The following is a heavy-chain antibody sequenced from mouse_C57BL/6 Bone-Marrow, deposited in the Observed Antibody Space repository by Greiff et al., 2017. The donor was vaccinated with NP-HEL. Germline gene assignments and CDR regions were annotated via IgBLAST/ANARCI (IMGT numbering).Heavy chain of an antibody. CDR1: GFTFSSYA. J-gene: IGHJ2*01. CDR3: ARDPMVTTTFFDY. D-gene: IGHD2-2*01. V-gene: IGHV5-4*01. Sequence: EVQRVESGGGLVKPGGSLKLSCAASGFTFSSYAMSWVRQTPEKRLEWVATISDGGSYTYYPDNVKGRFTISRDNAKNNLYLQMSHLKSEDTAMYYCARDPMVTTTFFDYWGQGTTLTVSS. CDR2: ISDGGSYT.